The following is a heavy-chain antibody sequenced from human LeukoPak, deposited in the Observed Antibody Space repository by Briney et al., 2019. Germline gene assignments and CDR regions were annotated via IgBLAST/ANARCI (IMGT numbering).Heavy chain of an antibody. J-gene: IGHJ5*02. D-gene: IGHD1-1*01. CDR3: ARDTTLITYWFDP. CDR1: GYTFTGYC. CDR2: INPNSGGT. V-gene: IGHV1-2*02. Sequence: ASVKVPCKASGYTFTGYCIHWVRQAPGQGLEWMGWINPNSGGTNYAQKFQGRVTMTRDTSISTAYMELNRLRSDDTAVYYCARDTTLITYWFDPWGQGTLVTVSS.